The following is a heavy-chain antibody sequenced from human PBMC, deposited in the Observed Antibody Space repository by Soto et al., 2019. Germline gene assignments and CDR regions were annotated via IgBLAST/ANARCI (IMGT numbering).Heavy chain of an antibody. CDR2: MNPNSGNT. D-gene: IGHD6-6*01. V-gene: IGHV1-8*01. CDR3: GIAVAFSSSPDYGY. Sequence: ASVKVSCKASGYTFTSYDISCVRHTNRQGLEWMGWMNPNSGNTGYAQKFQGRVTMPRNTSISTAYMELSSLRSEDTAVYYCGIAVAFSSSPDYGYWGHGTLVTVSS. CDR1: GYTFTSYD. J-gene: IGHJ4*01.